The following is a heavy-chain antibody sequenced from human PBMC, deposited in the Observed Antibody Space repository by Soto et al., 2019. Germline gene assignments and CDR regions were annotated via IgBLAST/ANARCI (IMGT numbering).Heavy chain of an antibody. CDR2: IIPIFGTA. Sequence: QVQLVQSGAEVKKTGSSVKVSCKASGGTFSSYAISWVRQAPGQGLEWMGGIIPIFGTANYAQKFQGRVTITADESTSTAYMELSSLRSEDTAVYYCARHPPAVNYYGMDVWGQGTTVTVSS. CDR3: ARHPPAVNYYGMDV. J-gene: IGHJ6*02. V-gene: IGHV1-69*12. CDR1: GGTFSSYA. D-gene: IGHD3-22*01.